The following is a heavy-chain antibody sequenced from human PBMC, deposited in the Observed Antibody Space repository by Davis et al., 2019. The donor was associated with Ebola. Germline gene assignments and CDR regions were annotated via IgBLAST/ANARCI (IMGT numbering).Heavy chain of an antibody. CDR3: ARVGLELPSEIYYYYYGMDV. CDR1: GFIFSRYA. Sequence: PGGSLRLSCAASGFIFSRYAMHWVRQAPGKGLEWVAAITYDGSNKYYADSVKGRFTISRDNSKNTLSVQMNSLTAEDTAVYYCARVGLELPSEIYYYYYGMDVWGQGTTVTVSS. V-gene: IGHV3-30-3*01. CDR2: ITYDGSNK. J-gene: IGHJ6*02. D-gene: IGHD1-7*01.